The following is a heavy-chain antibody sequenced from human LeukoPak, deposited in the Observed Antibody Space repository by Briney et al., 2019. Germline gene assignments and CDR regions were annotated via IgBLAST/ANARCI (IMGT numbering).Heavy chain of an antibody. J-gene: IGHJ1*01. D-gene: IGHD4-17*01. Sequence: GGSLRLSCAASGFTFSSYGMHWVRQAPGKGLEWVAVIWYDGSNKYYADSVKGRFTISRDNSKNTLYLQMNSLRAEDTAVYYCARDTVTPKRHEYFQHWGQGTLVTVSS. CDR1: GFTFSSYG. V-gene: IGHV3-33*01. CDR2: IWYDGSNK. CDR3: ARDTVTPKRHEYFQH.